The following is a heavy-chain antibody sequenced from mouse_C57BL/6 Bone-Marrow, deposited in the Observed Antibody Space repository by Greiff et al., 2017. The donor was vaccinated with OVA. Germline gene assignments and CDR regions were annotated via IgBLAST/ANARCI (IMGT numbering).Heavy chain of an antibody. D-gene: IGHD2-3*01. CDR3: AREDGYYGYAMDY. CDR2: IYPGSGST. V-gene: IGHV1-55*01. CDR1: GFTFTSYW. Sequence: VQLQQPGAELVKPGASVKMSCTASGFTFTSYWITWVKQRPGQGLEWIGDIYPGSGSTNYNEKFKSKATLTVDTSSSTAYMQLSSLTSEDSAVYYCAREDGYYGYAMDYWGQGTSVTVSS. J-gene: IGHJ4*01.